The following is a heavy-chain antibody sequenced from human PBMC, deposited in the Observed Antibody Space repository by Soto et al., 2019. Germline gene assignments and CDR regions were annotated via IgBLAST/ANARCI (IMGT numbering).Heavy chain of an antibody. Sequence: GGSLRLSCAASGFNFCGSDMHWVRRAFGKGLEWVGRLRSKAHNYAAEYAASVKGRFTISRDDSKRTAYLQMNSLKTADTAVYYGDRVVTRGLISRPFDYWGQGSLVTVSS. CDR2: LRSKAHNYAA. J-gene: IGHJ4*02. V-gene: IGHV3-73*01. D-gene: IGHD3-10*01. CDR1: GFNFCGSD. CDR3: DRVVTRGLISRPFDY.